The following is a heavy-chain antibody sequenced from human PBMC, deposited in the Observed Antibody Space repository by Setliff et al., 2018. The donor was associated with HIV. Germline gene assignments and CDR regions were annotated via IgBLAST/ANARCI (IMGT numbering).Heavy chain of an antibody. CDR2: ISARSTSM. CDR3: ARDFGYFDEYGDYYYMDV. CDR1: GFAFNNYI. Sequence: PWGSLRLSCTASGFAFNNYIMNWVRQAPGKGLEWISSISARSTSMYFADSVRGRFTISRDNARNSLYLQMNNLRAEDTAVYYCARDFGYFDEYGDYYYMDVWGKGTTVTVSS. J-gene: IGHJ6*03. V-gene: IGHV3-21*01. D-gene: IGHD3-22*01.